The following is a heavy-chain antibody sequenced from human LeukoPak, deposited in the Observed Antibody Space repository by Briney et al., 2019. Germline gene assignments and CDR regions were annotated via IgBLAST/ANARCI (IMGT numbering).Heavy chain of an antibody. Sequence: SQTLSLTCTVSGGSISSGSYYWSWIRQPAGKGLEWIGRIYTSGSTNYNPSLKSRVTISVDTSKNQFSLKLSSVTAADTAVYYCAREDGGIFGPIQYYYMDVWGKGTTVTVSS. CDR2: IYTSGST. V-gene: IGHV4-61*02. J-gene: IGHJ6*03. D-gene: IGHD3-3*01. CDR1: GGSISSGSYY. CDR3: AREDGGIFGPIQYYYMDV.